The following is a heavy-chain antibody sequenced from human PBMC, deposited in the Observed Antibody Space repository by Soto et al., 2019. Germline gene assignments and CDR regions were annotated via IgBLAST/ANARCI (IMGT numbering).Heavy chain of an antibody. V-gene: IGHV4-39*01. CDR3: ARHSGDHPLYYFDY. Sequence: PSETLSLTCTVSGGSISSSSYYWGWIRQPPGKGLEWIGSIYYSGSTYYNPSLKSRVTISVDTSKNQFSLKLSSVTAADTAVYYCARHSGDHPLYYFDYWGQGTLVTVSS. CDR2: IYYSGST. D-gene: IGHD2-21*02. CDR1: GGSISSSSYY. J-gene: IGHJ4*02.